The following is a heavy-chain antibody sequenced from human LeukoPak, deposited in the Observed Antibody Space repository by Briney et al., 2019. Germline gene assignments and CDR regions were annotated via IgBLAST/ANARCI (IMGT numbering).Heavy chain of an antibody. D-gene: IGHD5-18*01. CDR2: IYYSGST. CDR1: GGSISSSSYY. V-gene: IGHV4-39*07. J-gene: IGHJ3*02. CDR3: ARSEYSYGADAFDI. Sequence: PSETLSLTCTVSGGSISSSSYYWGWIRQPPGKGLEWIGSIYYSGSTYYNPSLKSRVTISVDTSKNQFSLKPSSVTAADTAVYYCARSEYSYGADAFDIWGQGTMVTVSS.